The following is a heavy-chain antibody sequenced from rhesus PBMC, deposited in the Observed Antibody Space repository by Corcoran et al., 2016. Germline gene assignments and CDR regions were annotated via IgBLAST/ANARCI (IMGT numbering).Heavy chain of an antibody. D-gene: IGHD6-31*01. Sequence: QVQLVQSGAEVKKPGASVQLSCQAYGCTFTRLSLHWGRQAPGQGLEWMGGINPSNGNTSYAQKFQGRGTMTRETSTSTAYMEVSSLRSEDTAVYYCARGIAATGGWGQGVLVTVSS. J-gene: IGHJ4*01. CDR2: INPSNGNT. CDR1: GCTFTRLS. V-gene: IGHV1-200*01. CDR3: ARGIAATGG.